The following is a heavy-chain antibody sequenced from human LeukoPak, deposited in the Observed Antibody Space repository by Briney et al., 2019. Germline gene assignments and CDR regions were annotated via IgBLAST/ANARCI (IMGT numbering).Heavy chain of an antibody. D-gene: IGHD3-10*01. CDR2: ISSSGSTI. CDR1: GFTFSSYE. CDR3: AKGHYYGNWFDP. J-gene: IGHJ5*02. V-gene: IGHV3-48*03. Sequence: QSGGSLRLSCAASGFTFSSYEMNWVRQAPGKGLEWVSYISSSGSTIYYADSVKGRFTISRDNAKNSLYLQMNSLRAEDTALYYCAKGHYYGNWFDPWGQGTLVTVSS.